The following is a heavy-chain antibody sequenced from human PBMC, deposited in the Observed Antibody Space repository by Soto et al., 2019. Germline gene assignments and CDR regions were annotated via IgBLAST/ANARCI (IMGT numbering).Heavy chain of an antibody. J-gene: IGHJ4*02. CDR3: ARGPSSLTHFDY. CDR1: GFTFSSYA. CDR2: ISYDGSNK. V-gene: IGHV3-30-3*01. D-gene: IGHD2-2*01. Sequence: TGGSLRLSCAASGFTFSSYAMYWVRQAPGKGLGWVAVISYDGSNKYYADSVKGRFTISRDNSKNTLYLQMNSLRAEDTAVYYCARGPSSLTHFDYWGQGTLVTVS.